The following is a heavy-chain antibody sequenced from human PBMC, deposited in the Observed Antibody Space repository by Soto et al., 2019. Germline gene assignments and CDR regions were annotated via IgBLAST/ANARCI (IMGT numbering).Heavy chain of an antibody. V-gene: IGHV4-39*01. D-gene: IGHD1-26*01. CDR3: ARRRPSYEVDGAYG. CDR2: IYYSGST. Sequence: SETLSLTCTVSGGSISSSSYYWGWIRQPPGKGLEWIGSIYYSGSTYYNPSLKSRVTISVDTSKNQFSLKLSSVTAADTAVYYCARRRPSYEVDGAYGWGQGTLVTVSS. J-gene: IGHJ4*02. CDR1: GGSISSSSYY.